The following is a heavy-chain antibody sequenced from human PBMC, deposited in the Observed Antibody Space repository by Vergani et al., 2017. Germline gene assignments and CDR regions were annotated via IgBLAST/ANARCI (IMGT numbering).Heavy chain of an antibody. Sequence: QVQLVESGGGVVQPGGSLRLSCAASGCTFNSYGMHWVRQAPGKGLEWIGEINHSGTINYNPTLKSPFNVSIDTSRDHFSLKLRSVSAADTAVYFCARRAERWETLLRDDFDVWGQGTFVTVSP. CDR2: INHSGTI. CDR1: GCTFNSYG. J-gene: IGHJ3*01. V-gene: IGHV4-34*01. CDR3: ARRAERWETLLRDDFDV. D-gene: IGHD1-26*01.